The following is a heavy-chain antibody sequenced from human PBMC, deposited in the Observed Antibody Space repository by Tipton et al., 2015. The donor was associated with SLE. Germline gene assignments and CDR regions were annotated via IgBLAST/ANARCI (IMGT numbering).Heavy chain of an antibody. CDR3: ASANTIFGVVSPFDY. V-gene: IGHV4-39*07. CDR1: GGSISSSSYY. Sequence: TLSLTCTVSGGSISSSSYYWGWIRQPPGKGLEWIGSIYYSGRTYYNPSLKSRATISVDTSKNQFSLNLSSVSAADTAVYYCASANTIFGVVSPFDYWGQGTLVTVSS. J-gene: IGHJ4*02. CDR2: IYYSGRT. D-gene: IGHD3-3*01.